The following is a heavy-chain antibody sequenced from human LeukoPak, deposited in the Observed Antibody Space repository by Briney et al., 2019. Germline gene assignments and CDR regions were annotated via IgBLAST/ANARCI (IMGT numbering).Heavy chain of an antibody. CDR3: ARDGRSTWYGVGYFDY. CDR2: IKTDGSST. CDR1: GFTFSTYW. Sequence: GGSLRLSCAASGFTFSTYWMHWVRQAPGKGLVWVSHIKTDGSSTTYADSVKGRFTISRENAKNSLYLQMNSLRAEDTAVYYCARDGRSTWYGVGYFDYWGQGTLVTVSS. D-gene: IGHD6-13*01. V-gene: IGHV3-74*01. J-gene: IGHJ4*02.